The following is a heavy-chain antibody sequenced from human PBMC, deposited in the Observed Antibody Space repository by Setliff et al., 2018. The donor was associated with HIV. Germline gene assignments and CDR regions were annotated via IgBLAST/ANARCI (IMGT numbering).Heavy chain of an antibody. CDR2: IFYNGST. J-gene: IGHJ6*03. D-gene: IGHD2-2*01. Sequence: SETLSLTCTVSGGSISGHYWSWIRQPPGKGLEWIAYIFYNGSTNYNPSLKSRVTISVDTSKNQFVLKLSSVTAADTAVYYCVRGYCSSTTCYDDYYYMDVWGKGSTVTVSS. CDR3: VRGYCSSTTCYDDYYYMDV. V-gene: IGHV4-59*11. CDR1: GGSISGHY.